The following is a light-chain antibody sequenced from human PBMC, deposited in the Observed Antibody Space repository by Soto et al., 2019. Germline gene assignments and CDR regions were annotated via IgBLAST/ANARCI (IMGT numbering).Light chain of an antibody. V-gene: IGLV2-14*01. CDR2: EVS. Sequence: QSALTQPASVSGSPGQSITISCTGTSSDVGGYNYVSWYQQHPGKAPKLMIYEVSNRPSGVSNRFSGSKSGNTASLTISGLQVDVEADYYCSSYTSSSTLYVFGTGTKLTVL. J-gene: IGLJ1*01. CDR1: SSDVGGYNY. CDR3: SSYTSSSTLYV.